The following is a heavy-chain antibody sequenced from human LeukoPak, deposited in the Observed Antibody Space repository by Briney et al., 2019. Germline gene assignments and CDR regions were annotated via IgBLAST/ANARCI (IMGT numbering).Heavy chain of an antibody. CDR3: ARMAYYYDSSGYYYYYYYYGMDV. V-gene: IGHV1-69*04. CDR2: IIPILGIA. D-gene: IGHD3-22*01. Sequence: GASVKVSCKASGGTFSSYAISWVRQAPGQGLEWMGRIIPILGIANYAQKFQGRVTITADKSTSTAYMELSSLRSEDTAVYYCARMAYYYDSSGYYYYYYYYGMDVWGQGTTVTVSS. J-gene: IGHJ6*02. CDR1: GGTFSSYA.